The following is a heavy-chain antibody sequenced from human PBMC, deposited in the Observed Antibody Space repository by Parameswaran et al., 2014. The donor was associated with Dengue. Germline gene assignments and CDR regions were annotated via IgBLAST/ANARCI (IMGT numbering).Heavy chain of an antibody. CDR2: MNPNSGNT. V-gene: IGHV1-8*01. Sequence: WVRQAPGQGLEWMGWMNPNSGNTGYAQKFQGRVTMTRNTSISTAYMELSSLRSEDTAVYYCARGYYGSGGLYYYYGMDVWGQGTTVTVSS. CDR3: ARGYYGSGGLYYYYGMDV. D-gene: IGHD3-10*01. J-gene: IGHJ6*02.